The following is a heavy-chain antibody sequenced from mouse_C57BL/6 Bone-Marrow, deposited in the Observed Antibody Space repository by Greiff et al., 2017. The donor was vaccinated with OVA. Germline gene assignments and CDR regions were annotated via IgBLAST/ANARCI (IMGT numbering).Heavy chain of an antibody. V-gene: IGHV10-3*01. CDR1: GFTFNTYA. CDR2: IRSKSSNYAT. Sequence: EVQLVESGGGLVQPKGSLKLSCAASGFTFNTYAMHWVRQAPGKGLEWVARIRSKSSNYATYYADSVKDRFTISRDDSQSMLYLQMNNLKTEDTAMYYCVREGVYGNPYYFDYWGQGTTLTVSS. J-gene: IGHJ2*01. D-gene: IGHD2-1*01. CDR3: VREGVYGNPYYFDY.